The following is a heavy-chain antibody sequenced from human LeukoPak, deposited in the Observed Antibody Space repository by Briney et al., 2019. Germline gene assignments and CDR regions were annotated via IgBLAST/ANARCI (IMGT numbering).Heavy chain of an antibody. CDR1: GGSISSSSYY. J-gene: IGHJ5*02. CDR2: IYYSGST. CDR3: ARSHPGLYNWFDP. Sequence: SETLSLTCTVSGGSISSSSYYWGWIRQPPGKGLEWIGSIYYSGSTYYNPSLKSRVTISVDTSKNQFSLKLSSVTAADTAVYYCARSHPGLYNWFDPWGQGTLVTVSS. V-gene: IGHV4-39*01. D-gene: IGHD3-10*01.